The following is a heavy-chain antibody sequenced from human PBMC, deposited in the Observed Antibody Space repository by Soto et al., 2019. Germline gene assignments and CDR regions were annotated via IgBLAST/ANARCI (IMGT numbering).Heavy chain of an antibody. Sequence: QVQLVQSGAEVKKPGSSVRVSCQASGGTFTTYAFNWVRQAPGQGLEWMGGIIPMYNKPNYAPNFLGRVTISAAPSTSTAYMELTTLRSEETAVYFCARGYSGGYYYAMDVWGQGTTVTVSS. CDR1: GGTFTTYA. V-gene: IGHV1-69*01. CDR3: ARGYSGGYYYAMDV. J-gene: IGHJ6*02. CDR2: IIPMYNKP. D-gene: IGHD4-4*01.